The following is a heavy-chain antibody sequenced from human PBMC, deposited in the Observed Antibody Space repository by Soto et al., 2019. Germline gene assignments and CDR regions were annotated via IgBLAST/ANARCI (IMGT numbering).Heavy chain of an antibody. CDR2: ISSSSSYI. V-gene: IGHV3-21*01. CDR3: ARAPYHSSSWSWFDP. D-gene: IGHD6-13*01. J-gene: IGHJ5*02. CDR1: GFTFSSYS. Sequence: EVQLVESGGGLVKPGGSLRLSCAASGFTFSSYSMNWVRQAPGKGLEWVSSISSSSSYIYYADSVKGRFTISRDNAKNSLYLQMNSLRAEDTAVYYCARAPYHSSSWSWFDPWGQGTLVTVSS.